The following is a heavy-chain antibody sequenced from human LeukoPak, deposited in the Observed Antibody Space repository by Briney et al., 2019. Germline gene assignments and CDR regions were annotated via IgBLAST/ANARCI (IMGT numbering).Heavy chain of an antibody. Sequence: ASVKVSCKASGYTFTGYYMHWVRQAPGQGLEWMGWINPNSGGTNYAQKFQGRGTMTRDTSISTAYMELSRLRSDDTAVYYCARDAEGSGSYYEGNWFDPWGQGTLVTVSS. D-gene: IGHD3-10*01. CDR1: GYTFTGYY. CDR3: ARDAEGSGSYYEGNWFDP. V-gene: IGHV1-2*02. J-gene: IGHJ5*02. CDR2: INPNSGGT.